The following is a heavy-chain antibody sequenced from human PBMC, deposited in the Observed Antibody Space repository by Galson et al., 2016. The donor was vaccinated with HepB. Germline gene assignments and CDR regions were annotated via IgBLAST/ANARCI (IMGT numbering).Heavy chain of an antibody. CDR1: GYTFSNYW. J-gene: IGHJ5*02. CDR2: IYSGDSDT. CDR3: ATQLGRGFFGWLLFADR. V-gene: IGHV5-51*01. Sequence: QSGAEVTKPGESLKISCKASGYTFSNYWIGWVRQMPGKGLEWMGIIYSGDSDTRYSPSFHGQVTISADKSISTAYLQWSSLKASDTAIYYCATQLGRGFFGWLLFADRWSQGTQDTVSS. D-gene: IGHD3-9*01.